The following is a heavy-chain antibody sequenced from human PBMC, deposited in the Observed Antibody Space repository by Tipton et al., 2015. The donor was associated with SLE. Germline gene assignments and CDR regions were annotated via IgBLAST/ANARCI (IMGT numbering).Heavy chain of an antibody. CDR3: ARGPYNWNPFYYYYMDV. Sequence: TLSLTCAVYGGSFSGYYWGWIRQPPGKGLEWIGEINHSGSTNYNPSLKSRVTISVDTSKNQFSLKVTSVTAADTAVYYCARGPYNWNPFYYYYMDVWGKGTTVTVS. CDR2: INHSGST. CDR1: GGSFSGYY. V-gene: IGHV4-34*01. D-gene: IGHD1-20*01. J-gene: IGHJ6*03.